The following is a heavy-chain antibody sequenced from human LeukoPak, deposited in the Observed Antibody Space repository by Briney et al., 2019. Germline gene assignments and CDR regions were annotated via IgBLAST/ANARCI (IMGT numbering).Heavy chain of an antibody. D-gene: IGHD4/OR15-4a*01. J-gene: IGHJ4*02. CDR3: ARGDYLYYFDY. Sequence: PSETLSLTCTVSGGSISSSSYYWGWIRQPPGKGLEWIGSIYYSGSTYYNPSLKSRVTISVDTSKNQFSLKLSSVTAADTAVYYCARGDYLYYFDYWGQGTLVTVSS. V-gene: IGHV4-39*07. CDR2: IYYSGST. CDR1: GGSISSSSYY.